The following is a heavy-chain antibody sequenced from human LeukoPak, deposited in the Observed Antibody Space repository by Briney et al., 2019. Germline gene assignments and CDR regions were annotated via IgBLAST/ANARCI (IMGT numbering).Heavy chain of an antibody. J-gene: IGHJ4*02. CDR3: VIVRGYFDSSGSDY. V-gene: IGHV3-64D*06. CDR1: RFTFSSYT. CDR2: ITSNGGSA. Sequence: GGSLRLSCSASRFTFSSYTIHWVRQDPGKGLEFVSAITSNGGSAYYADSVKGRFTISRDNSKNTVYLQMSSLRAEDTAVYYCVIVRGYFDSSGSDYWGQGTLVTVSS. D-gene: IGHD3-9*01.